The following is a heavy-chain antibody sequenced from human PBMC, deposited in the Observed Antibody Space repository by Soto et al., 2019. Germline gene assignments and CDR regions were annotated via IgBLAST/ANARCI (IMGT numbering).Heavy chain of an antibody. CDR2: IIPIFGTT. CDR3: AKDGGADGYFGNWLDP. V-gene: IGHV1-69*15. J-gene: IGHJ5*02. D-gene: IGHD5-12*01. CDR1: GGTFSNYA. Sequence: QVQLVQSGAEVKKPGSSVKVSCKASGGTFSNYAITWVRQAPGQGLEWVGRIIPIFGTTNVAQKFQGRVTITADESTIKANMELSGLRSDDTAVYYCAKDGGADGYFGNWLDPWGQGTLVTVSS.